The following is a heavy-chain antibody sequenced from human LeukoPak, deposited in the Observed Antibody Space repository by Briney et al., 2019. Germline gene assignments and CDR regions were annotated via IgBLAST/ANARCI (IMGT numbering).Heavy chain of an antibody. CDR1: GFTFSSSG. D-gene: IGHD4-23*01. J-gene: IGHJ4*02. CDR3: AKGTSSDYGGNVDY. Sequence: GGSLRLSCAASGFTFSSSGMHWVRLAPGKGLEWVAVISFDGSNKYYADSVKGRFTISRDNSKNTLYLQMNSLRAVDTAVFYCAKGTSSDYGGNVDYWGQGTLVTVSS. V-gene: IGHV3-30*18. CDR2: ISFDGSNK.